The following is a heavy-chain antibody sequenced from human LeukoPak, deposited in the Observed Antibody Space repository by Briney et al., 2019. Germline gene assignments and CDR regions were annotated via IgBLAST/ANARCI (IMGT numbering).Heavy chain of an antibody. Sequence: SETLSLTCTVSGGSISDYYWNWIRQPPGKGLEWVGSIYYSGSTNYDPSLESRVTISVDTSKNQFSLQLNSVTAADTAVYYCARDISGGSHVFGIWGQGTMVTVSS. CDR2: IYYSGST. CDR3: ARDISGGSHVFGI. CDR1: GGSISDYY. J-gene: IGHJ3*02. V-gene: IGHV4-59*08. D-gene: IGHD3-3*02.